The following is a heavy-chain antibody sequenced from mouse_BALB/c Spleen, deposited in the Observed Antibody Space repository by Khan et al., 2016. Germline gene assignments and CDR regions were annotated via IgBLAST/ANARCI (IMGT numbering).Heavy chain of an antibody. J-gene: IGHJ4*01. D-gene: IGHD2-14*01. CDR3: ARVRHTRDY. CDR2: INSDGSST. CDR1: GFTFTTYA. V-gene: IGHV5-6-3*01. Sequence: EVELVESGGGFVQPGGSLELSCAASGFTFTTYAMSWVRQTPDKRLELVATINSDGSSTYYADTVKGRFTITRDTAKNTLYLQMSRLQSENTAMYYCARVRHTRDYWCRGTSVTVSS.